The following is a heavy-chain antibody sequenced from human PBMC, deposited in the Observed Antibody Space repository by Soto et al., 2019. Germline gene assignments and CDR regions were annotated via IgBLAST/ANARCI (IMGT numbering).Heavy chain of an antibody. Sequence: EVQLLESGGGLVQPGGSLRLSCAASGFTFSSYAMSWVRQAPGKELAGVSAISGSGGSTYYADSVKGRFTISRVNSKNTLYLQMNSLRAEDTAVYYCAKGHYDYSGYDSHFDYWGQGTLVTVSS. CDR1: GFTFSSYA. D-gene: IGHD5-12*01. V-gene: IGHV3-23*01. CDR2: ISGSGGST. J-gene: IGHJ4*02. CDR3: AKGHYDYSGYDSHFDY.